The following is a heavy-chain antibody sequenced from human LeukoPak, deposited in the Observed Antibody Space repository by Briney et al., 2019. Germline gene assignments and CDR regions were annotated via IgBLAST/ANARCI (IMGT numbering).Heavy chain of an antibody. CDR3: ERFAGDDY. V-gene: IGHV3-30*03. J-gene: IGHJ4*02. CDR1: GFTFSSYG. D-gene: IGHD3-10*01. CDR2: ISYDGSHK. Sequence: PGGSLRLSCAASGFTFSSYGMHWVRQAPGKGLEWVAVISYDGSHKEYADSVKGRFTISRDNAKNSVFLQMNSLRDEDSAVYYCERFAGDDYWGQGTLVTVSS.